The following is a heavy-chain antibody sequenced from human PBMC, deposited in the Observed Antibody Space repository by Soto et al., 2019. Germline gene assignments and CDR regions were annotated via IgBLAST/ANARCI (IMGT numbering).Heavy chain of an antibody. Sequence: SETLSLTCAVSVLSIRSDSYCVWIRQPPGKGLEWIGTISHSGSTFYNPSLKSRVSIPLDTSKNQFSLNLTSVTAADTAVYFCARNKYYYHGNYYRRFDYSGQGTMVTVSS. CDR3: ARNKYYYHGNYYRRFDY. D-gene: IGHD3-10*01. CDR2: ISHSGST. CDR1: VLSIRSDSY. J-gene: IGHJ4*02. V-gene: IGHV4-38-2*01.